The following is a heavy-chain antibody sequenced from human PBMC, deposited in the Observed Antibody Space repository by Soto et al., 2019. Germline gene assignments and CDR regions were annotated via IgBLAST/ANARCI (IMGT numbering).Heavy chain of an antibody. D-gene: IGHD2-8*02. CDR3: ARGYCSDSGCSHYFDY. J-gene: IGHJ4*02. Sequence: ASVKVSCKASGYTFPGNYMHWVRQAPGQGLEWMALINPTSGGTNYAQKFQGRVTMTWDTSISTAYMELSRLRSDDTAIYYCARGYCSDSGCSHYFDYWGQGTLVTAS. CDR2: INPTSGGT. CDR1: GYTFPGNY. V-gene: IGHV1-2*02.